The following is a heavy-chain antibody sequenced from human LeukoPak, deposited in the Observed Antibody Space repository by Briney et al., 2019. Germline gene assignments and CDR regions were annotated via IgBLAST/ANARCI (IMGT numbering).Heavy chain of an antibody. CDR3: ARHGSGWSFDY. D-gene: IGHD6-19*01. CDR2: IYYSGST. Sequence: SETLSLTCSVSGGSISSSSHYWVWIRQPPGRGLEWIGNIYYSGSTYYSPSLKSRVSISVDTSKNQFSLNLNSVTAADTAVYSCARHGSGWSFDYWGQGTLVTVSS. V-gene: IGHV4-39*01. J-gene: IGHJ4*02. CDR1: GGSISSSSHY.